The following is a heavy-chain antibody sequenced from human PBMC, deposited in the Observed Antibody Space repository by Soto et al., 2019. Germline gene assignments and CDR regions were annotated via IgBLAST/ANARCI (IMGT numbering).Heavy chain of an antibody. CDR1: GFTVSSNY. CDR2: LYSGGST. CDR3: ARDSRNRNFFDF. V-gene: IGHV3-53*01. J-gene: IGHJ4*02. D-gene: IGHD2-2*01. Sequence: PGGSLRLSCAASGFTVSSNYMTWVRQAPGKGLEWVSVLYSGGSTYYADSVKGRFTISRDSSKNTLYLQMNSLRAEDTALYYCARDSRNRNFFDFWGQGTLVTVSS.